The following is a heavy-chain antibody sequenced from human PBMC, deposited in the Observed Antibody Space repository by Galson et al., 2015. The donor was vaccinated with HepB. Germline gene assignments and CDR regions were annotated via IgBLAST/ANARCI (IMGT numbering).Heavy chain of an antibody. V-gene: IGHV3-15*01. CDR1: GFTFSDAW. J-gene: IGHJ4*02. CDR3: TTTVRPEDFVDY. Sequence: SLRLSCAASGFTFSDAWMSWVRQAPGKGLEWVGRIKSRTFSGTADYGTPVKGRLTISRDDSKHTLSLLMNSLKTEDTAVYYCTTTVRPEDFVDYWGQGSLVTVSS. D-gene: IGHD1-14*01. CDR2: IKSRTFSGTA.